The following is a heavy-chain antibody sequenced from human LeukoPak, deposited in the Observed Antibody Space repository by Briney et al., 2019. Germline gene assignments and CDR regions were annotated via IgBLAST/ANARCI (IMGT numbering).Heavy chain of an antibody. D-gene: IGHD3-10*01. J-gene: IGHJ5*02. CDR2: IYYSGST. CDR3: AREGRRDYYGSGSYLGNWFDP. Sequence: SETLSLTCAVYGGSISSYYWSWIRQPPGKGLEWIGYIYYSGSTNYNPSLKCRVTIPVDTSKNQFSLKLSSVTAADTAVYYCAREGRRDYYGSGSYLGNWFDPWGQGTLVTVSS. V-gene: IGHV4-59*01. CDR1: GGSISSYY.